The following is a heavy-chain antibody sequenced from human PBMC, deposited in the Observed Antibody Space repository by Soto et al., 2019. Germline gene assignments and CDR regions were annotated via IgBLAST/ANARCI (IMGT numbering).Heavy chain of an antibody. CDR2: INGDGTTT. J-gene: IGHJ6*04. D-gene: IGHD6-13*01. CDR1: GFTFNNYW. V-gene: IGHV3-74*01. CDR3: ARGVRGRYGRDV. Sequence: EVQLVESGGGLVQPGGSLRLSCAASGFTFNNYWIHWVRQAPGKGLMWVSRINGDGTTTNYADSVRGRFAISRDNAENTVDLQMNSPRADDTAGYYCARGVRGRYGRDVWGEGTTVTISS.